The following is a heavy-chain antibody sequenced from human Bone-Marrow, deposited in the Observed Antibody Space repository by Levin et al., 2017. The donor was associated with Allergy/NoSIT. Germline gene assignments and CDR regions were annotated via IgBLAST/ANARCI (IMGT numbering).Heavy chain of an antibody. V-gene: IGHV6-1*01. Sequence: SQTLSLTCAISGDSVSSTSAAWNWIRQSPSRGLEWLGRTYYRSKWYNDYAVSVKSRITINPDTSKNQFSLQLNSVTPEDTAVYYCAREQYCSSTSCWEGYFDYWGQGTLVTVSS. CDR2: TYYRSKWYN. CDR3: AREQYCSSTSCWEGYFDY. J-gene: IGHJ4*02. CDR1: GDSVSSTSAA. D-gene: IGHD2-2*01.